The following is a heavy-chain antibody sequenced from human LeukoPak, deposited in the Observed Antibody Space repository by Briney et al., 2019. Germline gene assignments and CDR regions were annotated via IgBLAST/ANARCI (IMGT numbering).Heavy chain of an antibody. CDR3: ARDQAIAARYYYTDV. Sequence: VASVKVSCKASGYTFTGYYMHWVRQAPGQGLEWMGWINPNSGGANYAQKFQGRVTMTRDTSISTAYMELSRLRSDDTAVYYCARDQAIAARYYYTDVWGKGTTVTVSS. V-gene: IGHV1-2*02. CDR2: INPNSGGA. J-gene: IGHJ6*03. CDR1: GYTFTGYY. D-gene: IGHD6-6*01.